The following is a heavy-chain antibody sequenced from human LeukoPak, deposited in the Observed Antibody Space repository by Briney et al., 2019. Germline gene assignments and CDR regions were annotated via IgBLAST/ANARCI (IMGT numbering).Heavy chain of an antibody. J-gene: IGHJ4*02. CDR3: AKKSAQWELLRAPFDY. Sequence: GGSLRLSCAASGFTFSSYAMSWVRQAPGKGLEWVSAISGSGGSTYYADSVKGRYTISRDNSKNTLYLQMNSLRAEDTAVYYCAKKSAQWELLRAPFDYWGQGTLVTVSS. D-gene: IGHD1-26*01. V-gene: IGHV3-23*01. CDR1: GFTFSSYA. CDR2: ISGSGGST.